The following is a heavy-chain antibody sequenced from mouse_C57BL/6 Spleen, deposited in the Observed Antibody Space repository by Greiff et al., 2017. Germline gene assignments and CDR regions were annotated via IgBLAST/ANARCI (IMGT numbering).Heavy chain of an antibody. CDR2: IYPGDGDT. D-gene: IGHD1-1*01. V-gene: IGHV1-82*01. Sequence: QVQLKESGPELVKPGASVKISCKASGYAFSSSWMNWVKQRPGKGLEWIGRIYPGDGDTNYNGKFKGKATLTADKSSSTAYMQLSSLTSEDSAVYFCASPTVVAPYWYFDVWGTGTTVTVSS. CDR3: ASPTVVAPYWYFDV. J-gene: IGHJ1*03. CDR1: GYAFSSSW.